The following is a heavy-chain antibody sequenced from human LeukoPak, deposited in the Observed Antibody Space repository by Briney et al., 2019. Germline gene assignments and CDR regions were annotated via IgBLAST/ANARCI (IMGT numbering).Heavy chain of an antibody. V-gene: IGHV3-49*04. Sequence: GGSLRLSCTVSGFTFGDYAMSWVRQAPGKGLEWVGFIRSKSYSGTTEYAASVGGRFTISRDDSKSVAYLQMNSLETEDTAVYYCTRPFYGDYPDAFDIWGQGTMVTVSS. CDR3: TRPFYGDYPDAFDI. CDR2: IRSKSYSGTT. CDR1: GFTFGDYA. D-gene: IGHD4-17*01. J-gene: IGHJ3*02.